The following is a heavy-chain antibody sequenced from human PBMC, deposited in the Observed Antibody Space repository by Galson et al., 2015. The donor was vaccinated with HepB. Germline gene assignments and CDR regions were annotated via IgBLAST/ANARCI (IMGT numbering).Heavy chain of an antibody. CDR1: GFTFSSYS. CDR3: ARDEWHYDSSGYYYYYGMDV. D-gene: IGHD3-22*01. Sequence: SLRLSCAASGFTFSSYSMNWVRQAPGKGLEWDSYISSSSSTIYYADSVKGRFTISRDNAKNSLYLQMNSLRAEDTAVYYCARDEWHYDSSGYYYYYGMDVWGQGTTVTVSS. V-gene: IGHV3-48*04. J-gene: IGHJ6*02. CDR2: ISSSSSTI.